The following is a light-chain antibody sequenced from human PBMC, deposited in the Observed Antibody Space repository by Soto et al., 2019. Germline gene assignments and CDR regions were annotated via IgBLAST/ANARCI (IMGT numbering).Light chain of an antibody. CDR1: SSDVGPYNY. J-gene: IGLJ3*02. Sequence: QSALTQPASVSGSPGQSITISCTGTSSDVGPYNYVSWYQHHPGKAPKLLIYEVTKRPSGVSNRFSGSKSGNTASLTISGLQAEDEAEYYCSSYTTSSSLVFGGGTKLTVL. V-gene: IGLV2-14*01. CDR3: SSYTTSSSLV. CDR2: EVT.